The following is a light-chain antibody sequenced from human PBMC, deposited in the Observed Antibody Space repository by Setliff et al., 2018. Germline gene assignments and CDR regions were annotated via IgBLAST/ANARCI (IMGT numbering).Light chain of an antibody. J-gene: IGLJ1*01. Sequence: QSALAQPAYVSGSPGQSITISCSGTSSDVGSYDLVSWYQQHPGTAPKLIISDVNNRPSGVSNRFSGSKSGNTASLTISGLQAEDEAAYYCCAYTGSSTYVFGTGTKVTVL. CDR2: DVN. CDR3: CAYTGSSTYV. V-gene: IGLV2-14*01. CDR1: SSDVGSYDL.